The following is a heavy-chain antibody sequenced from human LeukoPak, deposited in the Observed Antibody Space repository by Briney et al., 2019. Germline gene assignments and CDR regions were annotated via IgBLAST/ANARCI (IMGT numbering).Heavy chain of an antibody. J-gene: IGHJ4*02. CDR1: GFTFSSYA. V-gene: IGHV3-30*04. D-gene: IGHD2-21*01. CDR3: ASNPSLVNY. Sequence: GGFLRLSCAASGFTFSSYAMHWVRQAPGKGLEWVAVISYDVRNKYYADSVKGRFTISRDNSKNTLYLQMNSLRVEDTAVYYCASNPSLVNYWGQGTLVTVSS. CDR2: ISYDVRNK.